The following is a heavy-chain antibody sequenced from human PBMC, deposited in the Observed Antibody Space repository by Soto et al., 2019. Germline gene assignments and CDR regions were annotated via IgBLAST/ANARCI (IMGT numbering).Heavy chain of an antibody. D-gene: IGHD3-10*01. V-gene: IGHV4-59*02. Sequence: SETLSLTCTVFGGSVTTYYWTWIRQPPGKGLEWIGFTSHSGSTNYNPSLKSRVTMSVDTSKNQFSLKLNSVTAADTAVYYCVTGSGSSTSDAFDIWDRGKMVTVSS. CDR3: VTGSGSSTSDAFDI. CDR1: GGSVTTYY. J-gene: IGHJ3*02. CDR2: TSHSGST.